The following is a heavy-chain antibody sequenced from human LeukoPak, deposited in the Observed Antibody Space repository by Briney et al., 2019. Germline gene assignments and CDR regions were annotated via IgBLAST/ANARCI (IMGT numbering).Heavy chain of an antibody. CDR2: IIPIFGTA. V-gene: IGHV1-69*13. CDR1: GGTFSSYA. Sequence: SVKVSCKASGGTFSSYAISWVRQVPGQGLEWMGGIIPIFGTANYAQKFQGRVTITADESTSTAYMELSSLRSEDTAVYYCARDDLGDSSGYQPYYYGMDVWGQGTTVTVSS. CDR3: ARDDLGDSSGYQPYYYGMDV. D-gene: IGHD3-22*01. J-gene: IGHJ6*02.